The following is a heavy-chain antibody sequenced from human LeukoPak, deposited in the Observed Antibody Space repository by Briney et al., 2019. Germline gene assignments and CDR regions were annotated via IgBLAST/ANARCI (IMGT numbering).Heavy chain of an antibody. CDR2: IIPIFGTA. V-gene: IGHV1-69*06. Sequence: SVKVSCKASGGTFSSYAISWVRQAPGQGLEWMGGIIPIFGTANYAQKFQGRVTITADKSTSTAYMELSSLRSEDTAVYYCARSVSGIAVAGSPHFDYWGQGTLVTVSS. CDR1: GGTFSSYA. D-gene: IGHD6-19*01. J-gene: IGHJ4*02. CDR3: ARSVSGIAVAGSPHFDY.